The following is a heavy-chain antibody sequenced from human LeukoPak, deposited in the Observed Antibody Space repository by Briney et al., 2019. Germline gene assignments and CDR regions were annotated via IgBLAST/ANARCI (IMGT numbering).Heavy chain of an antibody. J-gene: IGHJ4*02. CDR2: IKSKTDGGTT. V-gene: IGHV3-15*01. D-gene: IGHD3-22*01. CDR3: ASAWHLGIVVVMLDY. Sequence: GGSLRLSCAASGFTFSNAWMSWVRQAPGKGLEWVGRIKSKTDGGTTDYAAPVKGRFTISRDDSKNTLYLQMNSLRAEDTAVYYCASAWHLGIVVVMLDYWGQGTPVTVSS. CDR1: GFTFSNAW.